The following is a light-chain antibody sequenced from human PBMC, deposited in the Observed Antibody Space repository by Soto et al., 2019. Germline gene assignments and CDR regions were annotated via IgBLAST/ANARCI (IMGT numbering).Light chain of an antibody. CDR3: SAYTSRSTLV. J-gene: IGLJ2*01. CDR1: SRDIGAYNL. Sequence: QSALTQPASVSGSPGQSITISCSGTSRDIGAYNLVSWYQQPPGKAPKLLIYEVRNRPSGISYRFSGSKSGTTASLTISSLLPEDEADYYCSAYTSRSTLVFGGGTKVTAL. CDR2: EVR. V-gene: IGLV2-14*01.